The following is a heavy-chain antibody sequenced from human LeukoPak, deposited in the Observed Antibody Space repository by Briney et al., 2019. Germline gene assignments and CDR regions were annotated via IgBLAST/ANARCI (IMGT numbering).Heavy chain of an antibody. CDR3: ARERGHYYYGMDV. D-gene: IGHD3-10*01. V-gene: IGHV4-59*01. CDR2: IYYSGST. Sequence: PSETLSLTCTVSGGSISSYYWSWIRQPPGKGLEWIGYIYYSGSTNYNPSLKSRVTISVDTSKDQFSLKLSSVTAADTAVYYCARERGHYYYGMDVWGQGTTVTVSS. CDR1: GGSISSYY. J-gene: IGHJ6*02.